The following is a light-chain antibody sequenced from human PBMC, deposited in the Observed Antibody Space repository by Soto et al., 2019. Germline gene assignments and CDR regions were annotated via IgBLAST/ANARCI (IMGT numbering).Light chain of an antibody. V-gene: IGKV1-27*01. Sequence: DIQMTQSPSSLSASVGDRVTTPCRARQGVAKYLACYQQKPGKVPKLLICTASTLQSGVPSRFSGSGSGTDFTLTISSLQPEDVATYYCQNYDSAPLTFGGGTKVESK. CDR3: QNYDSAPLT. CDR2: TAS. J-gene: IGKJ4*01. CDR1: QGVAKY.